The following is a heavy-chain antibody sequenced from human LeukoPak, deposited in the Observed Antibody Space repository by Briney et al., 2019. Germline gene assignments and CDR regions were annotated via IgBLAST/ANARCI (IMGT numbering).Heavy chain of an antibody. J-gene: IGHJ4*02. CDR1: GGTFSSYA. V-gene: IGHV1-18*01. Sequence: GSSVKVSCKASGGTFSSYAISWVRQAPGQGLEWMGWISAYNGNTNYAQKLQGRVIMTTDTSTSTAYMELRSLRSDDTAVYYSARDPGGSYSIDWGQGTLVTVSS. CDR3: ARDPGGSYSID. CDR2: ISAYNGNT. D-gene: IGHD1-26*01.